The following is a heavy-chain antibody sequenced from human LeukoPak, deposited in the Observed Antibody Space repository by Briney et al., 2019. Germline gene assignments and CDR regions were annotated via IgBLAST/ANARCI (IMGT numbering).Heavy chain of an antibody. CDR1: GFRFSSYW. J-gene: IGHJ4*02. V-gene: IGHV3-7*01. D-gene: IGHD6-13*01. CDR3: ARDRDSGCISWYFLFDY. CDR2: IKQDGSED. Sequence: PGGSLRLSCEASGFRFSSYWMSWVRQAPGKGLEWVANIKQDGSEDYYVDSVKGRFAISRDNAKNSLYLQMNSLRAEDTAVYYCARDRDSGCISWYFLFDYWGQGSLVTVSS.